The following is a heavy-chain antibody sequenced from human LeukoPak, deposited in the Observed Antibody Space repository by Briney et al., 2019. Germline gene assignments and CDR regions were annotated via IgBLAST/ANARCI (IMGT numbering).Heavy chain of an antibody. J-gene: IGHJ4*02. D-gene: IGHD2-15*01. CDR3: AKGCGGSCYSEFDY. Sequence: PGGSLRLSCAASGFXFSNYAMSWVRQAPGKGLECVSGISGSGGSTYYADSVKGRFTISRDNSKNTLYLQMNSLRAEDTAIYYCAKGCGGSCYSEFDYWGQGTLVTVSS. V-gene: IGHV3-23*01. CDR2: ISGSGGST. CDR1: GFXFSNYA.